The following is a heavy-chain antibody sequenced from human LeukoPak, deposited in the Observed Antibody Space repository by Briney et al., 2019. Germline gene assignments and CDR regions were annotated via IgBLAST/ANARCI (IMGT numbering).Heavy chain of an antibody. Sequence: GASVTVSCTASGGTFSSYAIRWVRQAPGQGLEGMGGIIPIFGTANYSQKFQGRVTMTRDTATGTVYMELSSLRSEDTAVYYCARDRSEYYFDYWGQGTLVTVSS. D-gene: IGHD3-10*01. CDR2: IIPIFGTA. CDR1: GGTFSSYA. CDR3: ARDRSEYYFDY. J-gene: IGHJ4*02. V-gene: IGHV1-69*05.